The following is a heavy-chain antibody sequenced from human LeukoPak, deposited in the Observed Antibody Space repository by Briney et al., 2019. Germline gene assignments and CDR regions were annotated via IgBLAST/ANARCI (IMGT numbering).Heavy chain of an antibody. CDR3: ARVVVAATNWFDP. CDR1: GFTFSTYE. Sequence: GGSLRLSCAASGFTFSTYEMNWVRQAPGKGLEWVSYIPSSGSTIYYVDSVKGRFTISRDNAKNSLYLQMNSLRVEDTAVYYCARVVVAATNWFDPWGQGTLVTVSS. CDR2: IPSSGSTI. D-gene: IGHD2-15*01. J-gene: IGHJ5*02. V-gene: IGHV3-48*03.